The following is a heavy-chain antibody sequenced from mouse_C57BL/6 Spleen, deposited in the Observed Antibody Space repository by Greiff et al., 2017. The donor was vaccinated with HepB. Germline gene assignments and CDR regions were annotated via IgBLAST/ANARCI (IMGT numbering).Heavy chain of an antibody. V-gene: IGHV1-54*01. CDR3: ARHPSYGSSYGYYAMDY. J-gene: IGHJ4*01. Sequence: QVQLQQSGAELVRPGTSVKVSCKASGYAFTNYLIEWVKQRPGQGLEWIGVINPGSGGTNYNEKFKGKATLTADKSSSTAYMQLSSLTSEDSAVYFCARHPSYGSSYGYYAMDYWGQGTSVTVSS. CDR2: INPGSGGT. D-gene: IGHD1-1*01. CDR1: GYAFTNYL.